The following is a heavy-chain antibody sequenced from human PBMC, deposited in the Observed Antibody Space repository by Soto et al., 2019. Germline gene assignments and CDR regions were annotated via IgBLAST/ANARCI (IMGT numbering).Heavy chain of an antibody. CDR1: GYPFPSYD. V-gene: IGHV1-8*01. CDR3: AKGSWRRYCSDTSCYTINY. CDR2: LKPDSGNT. D-gene: IGHD2-2*02. J-gene: IGHJ4*02. Sequence: VGSGKVSSKVSGYPFPSYDINWVRQATGQRLEWMGWLKPDSGNTGFAQKFQGRVTMTSNTSMNTAYMELSSLTYEDTAVYFSAKGSWRRYCSDTSCYTINYWDKGTLGVVSS.